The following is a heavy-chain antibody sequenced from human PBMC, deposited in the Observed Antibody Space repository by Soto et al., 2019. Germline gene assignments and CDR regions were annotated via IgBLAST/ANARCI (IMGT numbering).Heavy chain of an antibody. CDR1: GFTFSSYS. J-gene: IGHJ6*02. CDR3: ARIAAAGFGEREGYGMDV. Sequence: EVQLVESGGGLVKPGGSPRLSCAASGFTFSSYSMNWVRQAPGKGLEWVSSISSSSSYIYYADSVKGRFTISRDNAKNSLYLQMNSLRAEDTAVYYCARIAAAGFGEREGYGMDVWGQGTTVTVSS. V-gene: IGHV3-21*01. D-gene: IGHD6-13*01. CDR2: ISSSSSYI.